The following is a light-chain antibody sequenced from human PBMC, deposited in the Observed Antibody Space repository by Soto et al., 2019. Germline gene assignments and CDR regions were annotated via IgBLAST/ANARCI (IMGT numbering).Light chain of an antibody. J-gene: IGKJ1*01. CDR3: QQFNNYPWT. CDR2: KAS. V-gene: IGKV1-5*03. Sequence: DIQMTQSPSTLSASVGDRVTITCRASQSISSWLAWYQQKPGKAPKLLIYKASSLESGVPSRFSGSGSGTEFTLTISSLQPDDFATYSCQQFNNYPWTFGQGTRVELK. CDR1: QSISSW.